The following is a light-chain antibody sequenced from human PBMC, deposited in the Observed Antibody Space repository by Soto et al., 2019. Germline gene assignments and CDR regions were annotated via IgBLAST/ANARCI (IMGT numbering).Light chain of an antibody. CDR2: AAS. CDR1: QGISSY. V-gene: IGKV1-9*01. Sequence: IQLTQSPSSLSASVGDRVTITCRASQGISSYLAWYQQKPGKAPKLLIYAASTLQSGVPSRFSGSGSGTDSNLTISSLQPEDFATYYCQQLNSYPYTFGQGTKLEIK. CDR3: QQLNSYPYT. J-gene: IGKJ2*01.